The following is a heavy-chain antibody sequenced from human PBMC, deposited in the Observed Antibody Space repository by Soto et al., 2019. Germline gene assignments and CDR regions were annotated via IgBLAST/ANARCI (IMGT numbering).Heavy chain of an antibody. CDR2: IYYSGST. Sequence: PSETLSLTCTVSGGSISSSSYYWGWIRQPPGKGLEWIGSIYYSGSTYYNPSLKSRVTISVDTSKNQFSLKLSSVTAADTAVYYCARRIRITMVRGVIHPGFYYYYGMDVWGQGTTVTVSS. CDR1: GGSISSSSYY. V-gene: IGHV4-39*01. J-gene: IGHJ6*02. D-gene: IGHD3-10*01. CDR3: ARRIRITMVRGVIHPGFYYYYGMDV.